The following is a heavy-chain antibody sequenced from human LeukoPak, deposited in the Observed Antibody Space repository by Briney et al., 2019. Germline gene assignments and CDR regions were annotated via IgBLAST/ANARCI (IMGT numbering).Heavy chain of an antibody. CDR3: ARGDRYSSSWYTDY. CDR2: ISAYNGNT. Sequence: ASVTVSCKASGYTFTSYGISWVRQAPGQGLEWMGWISAYNGNTNYAQKLQGRVTMTTDTSTSTAYMELRSLRSDDTAVYYCARGDRYSSSWYTDYWGQGTLVTVSS. J-gene: IGHJ4*02. D-gene: IGHD6-13*01. V-gene: IGHV1-18*04. CDR1: GYTFTSYG.